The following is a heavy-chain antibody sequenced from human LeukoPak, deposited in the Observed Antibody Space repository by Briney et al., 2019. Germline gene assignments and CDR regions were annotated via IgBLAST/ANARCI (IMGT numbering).Heavy chain of an antibody. CDR2: VSPPGGGT. Sequence: GGTLRLSCAASGFTFSNHGMNWVRQAPGKGLEWLSGVSPPGGGTYYADSVKGRFTLSRDNSRSTLFLQMNSLRAEDTAVYYCAKAHTDPGYSDRSTTIDYWGQGTLVTVSS. D-gene: IGHD3-9*01. J-gene: IGHJ4*02. V-gene: IGHV3-23*01. CDR3: AKAHTDPGYSDRSTTIDY. CDR1: GFTFSNHG.